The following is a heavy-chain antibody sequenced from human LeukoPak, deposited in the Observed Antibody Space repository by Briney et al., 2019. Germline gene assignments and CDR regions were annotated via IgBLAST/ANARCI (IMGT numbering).Heavy chain of an antibody. CDR3: AKDRDYGDSDY. J-gene: IGHJ4*02. V-gene: IGHV3-23*01. CDR1: GFTFSSYA. Sequence: GGSLRLSCAASGFTFSSYAMSWVRQAPGQGLEWVSAISGSGGRTYYADSVKGRFANSRDNSKNTLYLQMTSLTAEDTAVYYCAKDRDYGDSDYWGQGTLVTVSS. CDR2: ISGSGGRT. D-gene: IGHD4-17*01.